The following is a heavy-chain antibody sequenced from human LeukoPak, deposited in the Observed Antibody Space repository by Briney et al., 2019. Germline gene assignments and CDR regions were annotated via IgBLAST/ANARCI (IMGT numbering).Heavy chain of an antibody. CDR3: AKPPMTTVTNYYYYYIDV. D-gene: IGHD4-11*01. CDR2: INGSGGST. V-gene: IGHV3-23*01. J-gene: IGHJ6*03. CDR1: GFTFSSYG. Sequence: PGGSLRLSCAASGFTFSSYGMSWVRQAPGQGLEWVSAINGSGGSTYYADSVKGRFTISRENSNNTQYLQMNSLRAEDTAVYYCAKPPMTTVTNYYYYYIDVWGKGTTVTISS.